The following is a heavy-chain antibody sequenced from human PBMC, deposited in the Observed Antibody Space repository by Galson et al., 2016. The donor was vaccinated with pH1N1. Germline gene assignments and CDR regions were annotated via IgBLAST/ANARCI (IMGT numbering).Heavy chain of an antibody. Sequence: QSGAEVKKPGESLKISRKGSGYRFTNYWIGWVRQMPGKGLEWMGIIFPGDSDTRYGPSFQGQVTISADKSITTAYLQWSSLKASDTAMYYCARRSGGYCSGGRCYGVDYFDYWGQGTLVTVSP. CDR3: ARRSGGYCSGGRCYGVDYFDY. V-gene: IGHV5-51*01. CDR2: IFPGDSDT. CDR1: GYRFTNYW. J-gene: IGHJ4*02. D-gene: IGHD2-15*01.